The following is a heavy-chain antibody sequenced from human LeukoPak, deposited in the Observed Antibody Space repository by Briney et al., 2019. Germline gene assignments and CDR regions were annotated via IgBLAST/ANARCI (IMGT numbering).Heavy chain of an antibody. J-gene: IGHJ3*02. CDR3: AKVTIFGVVHGAFDI. D-gene: IGHD3-3*01. CDR2: ISGSGGST. CDR1: GFTFSNYV. V-gene: IGHV3-23*01. Sequence: GGSLRLSCVASGFTFSNYVMNWVRQAPGKGLEWVSAISGSGGSTYYADSVKGRFTISRDNSKNTLYLQMNSLRAEDTAVYYCAKVTIFGVVHGAFDIWGQGTMVTVSS.